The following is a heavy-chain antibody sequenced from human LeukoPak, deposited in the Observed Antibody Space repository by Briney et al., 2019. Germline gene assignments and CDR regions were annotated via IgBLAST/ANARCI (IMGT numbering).Heavy chain of an antibody. CDR1: GFIFSTYS. CDR2: ISRSGDYI. V-gene: IGHV3-21*06. Sequence: GGSLRLSCAASGFIFSTYSMNWVRQAPEKGLEWVSSISRSGDYIYYADSVKGRFTISRDNTENLLYLQMSSLRAEDTAVYYCARAVGPFDYWGQGTLVTVSS. CDR3: ARAVGPFDY. J-gene: IGHJ4*02. D-gene: IGHD4-23*01.